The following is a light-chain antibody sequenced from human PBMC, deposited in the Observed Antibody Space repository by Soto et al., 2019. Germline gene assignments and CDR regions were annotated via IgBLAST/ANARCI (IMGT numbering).Light chain of an antibody. V-gene: IGKV4-1*01. J-gene: IGKJ2*01. CDR3: QQYYSSPPFT. CDR1: QSVLYSANNKNY. CDR2: WAS. Sequence: DIVMTQSPDSVAVSLGERATIYCRSSQSVLYSANNKNYIAWYQHKPGQPPKLLIYWASNRESGVPDRFSGSGSGTDFTLSISSLQAEDVAVYYCQQYYSSPPFTFGQGTKLELK.